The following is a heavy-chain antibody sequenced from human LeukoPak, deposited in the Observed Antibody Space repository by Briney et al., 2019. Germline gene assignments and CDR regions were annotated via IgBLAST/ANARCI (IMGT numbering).Heavy chain of an antibody. V-gene: IGHV1-69*13. CDR3: ARVWDYYGSGNKAYYGMDV. CDR1: GGTFSSYA. J-gene: IGHJ6*04. Sequence: ASVKVSCKASGGTFSSYAISWVRQAPGQGLEWMGGIIPIFGTANYAQKFQGRVTITADESTSTAYMELSSLRSEDTAVYYCARVWDYYGSGNKAYYGMDVWGKGTTVTVSS. CDR2: IIPIFGTA. D-gene: IGHD3-10*01.